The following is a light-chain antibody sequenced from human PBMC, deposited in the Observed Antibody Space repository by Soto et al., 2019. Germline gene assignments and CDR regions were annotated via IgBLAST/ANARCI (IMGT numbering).Light chain of an antibody. V-gene: IGKV3D-20*02. CDR1: QSVRSSY. CDR3: QQRDSWPIT. Sequence: EIVLTQSPCTLSWCPWAMATLNCRGSQSVRSSYLAWYQQQRGQAPRLLIHGASRRATGIPDRLSGSRSGTDFTLSINRLEPEDFAVYYCQQRDSWPITFGQGTRLEIK. CDR2: GAS. J-gene: IGKJ5*01.